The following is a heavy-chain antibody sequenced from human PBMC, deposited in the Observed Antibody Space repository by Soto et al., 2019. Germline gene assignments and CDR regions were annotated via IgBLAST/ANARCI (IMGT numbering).Heavy chain of an antibody. J-gene: IGHJ6*03. CDR1: GGSISSYY. V-gene: IGHV4-59*08. CDR3: ARHPRQQKGIYYYYYMDV. D-gene: IGHD6-13*01. Sequence: SETLSLTCTVSGGSISSYYWSWIRQPPGKGLEWVGDIYYSGGTNYNPNLKSRVTISVATSTNQFSMKLSSVTAADTAVYYCARHPRQQKGIYYYYYMDVWGKGTTVTVSS. CDR2: IYYSGGT.